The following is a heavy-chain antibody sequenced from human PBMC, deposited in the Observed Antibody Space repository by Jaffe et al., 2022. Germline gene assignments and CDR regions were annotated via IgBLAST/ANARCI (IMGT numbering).Heavy chain of an antibody. CDR2: IRYDGSNK. V-gene: IGHV3-30*02. CDR1: GFTFSSYG. D-gene: IGHD2-21*01. J-gene: IGHJ4*02. Sequence: QVQLVESGGGVVQPGGSLRLSCAASGFTFSSYGMHWVRQAPGKGLEWVAFIRYDGSNKYYADSVKGRFTISRDNSKNTLYLQMNSLRAEDTAVYYCAKSGIVVIATAWAYYFDYWGQGTLVTVSS. CDR3: AKSGIVVIATAWAYYFDY.